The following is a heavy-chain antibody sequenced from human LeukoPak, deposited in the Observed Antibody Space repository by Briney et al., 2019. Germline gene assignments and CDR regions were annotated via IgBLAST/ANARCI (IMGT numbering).Heavy chain of an antibody. CDR3: ARENYCTNGVCWAFDP. D-gene: IGHD2-8*01. V-gene: IGHV4-39*07. Sequence: PSETLFLTCTVSGGSISSSDYYWGWIRQPPGKGLEWIGNIYYTGSSSYNSSLKGRVTISVDTSKNQFSLQLSSVTAADTAVYYCARENYCTNGVCWAFDPWGQGTLVTVSS. CDR2: IYYTGSS. CDR1: GGSISSSDYY. J-gene: IGHJ5*02.